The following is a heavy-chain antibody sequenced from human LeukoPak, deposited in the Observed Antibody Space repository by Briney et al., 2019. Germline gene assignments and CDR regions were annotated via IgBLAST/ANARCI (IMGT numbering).Heavy chain of an antibody. CDR2: IYPVSSDV. J-gene: IGHJ3*02. D-gene: IGHD3-22*01. CDR3: ARCSTCARSSGYYDAFDI. Sequence: KDGESLKISCKDSGGYWIGWVRQMPGKGLEWMGIIYPVSSDVRYSPSFQVQVTISGDGSTSTAYLQWSSLKASDTAMYYCARCSTCARSSGYYDAFDIWGQGTMVTVSS. CDR1: GGYW. V-gene: IGHV5-51*01.